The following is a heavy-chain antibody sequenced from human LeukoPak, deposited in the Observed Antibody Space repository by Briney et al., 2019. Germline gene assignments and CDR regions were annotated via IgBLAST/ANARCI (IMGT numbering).Heavy chain of an antibody. J-gene: IGHJ4*02. V-gene: IGHV6-1*01. CDR3: ARGEKYFDY. CDR2: TYYRSKWYS. CDR1: GDSVSSNSAA. Sequence: SQTLSLTCAISGDSVSSNSAAWNWIRQSPSRGLEWLGRTYYRSKWYSDYAESVRRRIIINPDTSNNQFSLQLISVTPEDTAVYYCARGEKYFDYWGQGTLVTVSS.